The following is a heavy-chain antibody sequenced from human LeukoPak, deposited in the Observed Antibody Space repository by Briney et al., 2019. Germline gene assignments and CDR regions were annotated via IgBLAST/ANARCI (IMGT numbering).Heavy chain of an antibody. D-gene: IGHD4-23*01. CDR3: ARGWLAETTVVTPYNY. CDR1: GYTFTSYG. V-gene: IGHV1-69*13. J-gene: IGHJ4*02. Sequence: ASVKVSCKASGYTFTSYGISWVRQAPGQGLEWMGGIIPIFGTPNYAQKFQGRVTITADESTSTAYMELSSLRSEDTAVYYCARGWLAETTVVTPYNYWGQGTLVTVSS. CDR2: IIPIFGTP.